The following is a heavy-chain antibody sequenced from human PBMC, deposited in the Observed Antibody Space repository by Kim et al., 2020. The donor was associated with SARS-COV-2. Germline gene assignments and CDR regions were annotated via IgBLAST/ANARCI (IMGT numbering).Heavy chain of an antibody. V-gene: IGHV1-18*01. CDR3: ARVGGLWEFDY. CDR2: NS. D-gene: IGHD5-18*01. Sequence: NSNHAQNFQRRITMTTDTSTGTVYMELRSLRSDDTAVYFCARVGGLWEFDYWGQGTLVTVTS. J-gene: IGHJ4*02.